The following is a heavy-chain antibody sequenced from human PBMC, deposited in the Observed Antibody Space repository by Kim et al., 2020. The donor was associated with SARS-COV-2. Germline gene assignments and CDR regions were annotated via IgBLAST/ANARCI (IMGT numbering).Heavy chain of an antibody. Sequence: ASVKVSCKASGYTFTSYAMHWVRQAPGQRLEWMGWINAGNGNTKYSQKFQGRVTITRDTSASTAYMELSSLRSEDTAVYYCARSLGYSSSWSKIDYWGQGTLVTVSS. D-gene: IGHD6-13*01. V-gene: IGHV1-3*01. CDR3: ARSLGYSSSWSKIDY. J-gene: IGHJ4*02. CDR1: GYTFTSYA. CDR2: INAGNGNT.